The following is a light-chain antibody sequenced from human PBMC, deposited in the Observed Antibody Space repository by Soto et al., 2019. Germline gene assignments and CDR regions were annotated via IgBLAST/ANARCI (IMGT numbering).Light chain of an antibody. Sequence: EIVMTQAPATLSVSPGERATLSCRASQSISSNLAWYQQKPGQAPRLLIYGASTRATGIPATFSGSGSGTEFTLTISSLQSEDCAVYYCQQYNNWPFTFGLGTKVDIK. V-gene: IGKV3-15*01. J-gene: IGKJ3*01. CDR3: QQYNNWPFT. CDR2: GAS. CDR1: QSISSN.